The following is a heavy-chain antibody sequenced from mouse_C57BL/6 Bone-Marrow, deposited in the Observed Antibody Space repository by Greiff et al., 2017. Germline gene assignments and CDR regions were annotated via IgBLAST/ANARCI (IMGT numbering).Heavy chain of an antibody. V-gene: IGHV1-39*01. D-gene: IGHD2-4*01. Sequence: VQLKQPGPELVKPGASVKISCKASGYSFTDYNMNWVKQSNGKSLEWIGVINPNYGTTSYNQKFKGKATLTVDQASSTAYMQLNSLTSEDSAVYYWARDYDYDYAMDYWGQGTSVTVSS. J-gene: IGHJ4*01. CDR1: GYSFTDYN. CDR3: ARDYDYDYAMDY. CDR2: INPNYGTT.